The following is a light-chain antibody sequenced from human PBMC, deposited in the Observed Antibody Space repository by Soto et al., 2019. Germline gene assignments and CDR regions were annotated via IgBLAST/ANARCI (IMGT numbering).Light chain of an antibody. CDR3: TSYTSTSTPYV. CDR2: EVS. Sequence: LTHPASVSWSPGQSITISCTGTSSDVGGYNYVSWYQHHPGKAPKLMIYEVSNRPSGVSNRFSGSKSANTASLTISGLQAEDEADYYCTSYTSTSTPYVFGAGTKVTVL. J-gene: IGLJ1*01. V-gene: IGLV2-14*01. CDR1: SSDVGGYNY.